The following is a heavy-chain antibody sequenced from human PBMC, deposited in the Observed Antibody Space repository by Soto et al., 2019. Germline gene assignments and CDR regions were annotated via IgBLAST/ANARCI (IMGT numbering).Heavy chain of an antibody. CDR3: ARVERGTATTVVDAFDI. D-gene: IGHD1-1*01. CDR1: GGSVNSGNYY. J-gene: IGHJ3*02. V-gene: IGHV4-61*01. CDR2: MSHSGGT. Sequence: SETLSLIRAVFGGSVNSGNYYWSWIRQPPGKGLEWIGEMSHSGGTHFNPSLKSRVTISVDTSKNQFSLKMSSVTAADTALYYCARVERGTATTVVDAFDIWGPGTMVTVSS.